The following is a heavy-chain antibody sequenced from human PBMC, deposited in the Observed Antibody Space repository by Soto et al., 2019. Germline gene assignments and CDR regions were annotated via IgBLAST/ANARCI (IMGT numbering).Heavy chain of an antibody. CDR1: GGSFSGYY. D-gene: IGHD5-12*01. CDR2: INHSGST. J-gene: IGHJ3*02. V-gene: IGHV4-34*01. CDR3: ARGGGWIDAFDI. Sequence: QVQLQQWGAGLLKPSETLSLTCAVYGGSFSGYYWSWIRQPPGKGLEWIGEINHSGSTNYNPSLKRPVTISVDTSKNQFSLKLSSVTAADTAVYYCARGGGWIDAFDIWGQGTMVTVSS.